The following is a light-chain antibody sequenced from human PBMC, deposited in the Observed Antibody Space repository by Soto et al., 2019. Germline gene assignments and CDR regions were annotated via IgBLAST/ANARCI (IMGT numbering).Light chain of an antibody. J-gene: IGLJ3*02. CDR1: SSDVGAYNF. Sequence: QSALTQPPSASGSPGQSVTISCTGTSSDVGAYNFVSWFQQHPGKAPKLLIYLNRQRPSDVPDRFSGSKTDTSASLAISGLQPEDEADYYCSVWDDSLSAWVFGGGTKLTVL. CDR3: SVWDDSLSAWV. V-gene: IGLV2-8*01. CDR2: LNR.